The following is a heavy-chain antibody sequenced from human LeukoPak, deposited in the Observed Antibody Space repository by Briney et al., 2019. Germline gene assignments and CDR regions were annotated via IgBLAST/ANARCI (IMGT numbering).Heavy chain of an antibody. J-gene: IGHJ6*03. D-gene: IGHD2-2*01. CDR2: ISAYNGNT. Sequence: ASVRVSCTASGYTFTSYGISWVRQAPGQGLEWMGWISAYNGNTNYAQKLQGRVTMTTDTSTSTAYMELRSLRSDDTAVYYCARDGRDIVVVPAANYYYMDVWGKGTTVTVSS. V-gene: IGHV1-18*01. CDR1: GYTFTSYG. CDR3: ARDGRDIVVVPAANYYYMDV.